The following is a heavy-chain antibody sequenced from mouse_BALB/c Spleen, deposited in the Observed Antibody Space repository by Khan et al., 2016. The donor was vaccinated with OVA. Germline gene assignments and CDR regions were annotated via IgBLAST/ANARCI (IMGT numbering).Heavy chain of an antibody. CDR1: GYTFTNYW. CDR2: IYPSDSYS. CDR3: TRVGVDGSSFAY. D-gene: IGHD2-3*01. J-gene: IGHJ3*01. Sequence: QVQLQQPGIELVRPGASVKLSCKASGYTFTNYWIHWVKQRPGQGLEWIGNIYPSDSYSNYNQRFKDKATLTVDKSSSTAYLLLSSPTSEDSAVYYCTRVGVDGSSFAYWGQGTLVTVSA. V-gene: IGHV1-69*02.